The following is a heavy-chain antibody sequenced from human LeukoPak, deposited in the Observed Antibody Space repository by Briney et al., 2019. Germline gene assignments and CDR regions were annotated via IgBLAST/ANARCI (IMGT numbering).Heavy chain of an antibody. CDR2: IYYSGST. V-gene: IGHV4-39*07. CDR3: ARVPYDILTGSIDY. CDR1: GGSISSYY. D-gene: IGHD3-9*01. J-gene: IGHJ4*02. Sequence: PSETLSLTCTVSGGSISSYYWSWIRQPPGKGLEWIGSIYYSGSTYYNPSLKSRVTISVDTSKNQFSLKLSSVTAADTAVYYCARVPYDILTGSIDYWGQGTLVTVSS.